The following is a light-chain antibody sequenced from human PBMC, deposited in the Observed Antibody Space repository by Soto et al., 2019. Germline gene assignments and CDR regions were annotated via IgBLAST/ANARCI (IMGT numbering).Light chain of an antibody. CDR2: DTS. Sequence: DIVLTQSPDTLYLSPGERAALSCRASQSVGSYFAWYQQKPGQAPRLLISDTSTRATGIPDRFSGSGSGTDFTLTISRLQPEDFAVYYCQQHRSSPLTFGGGTKVDIK. CDR3: QQHRSSPLT. J-gene: IGKJ4*01. V-gene: IGKV3-20*01. CDR1: QSVGSY.